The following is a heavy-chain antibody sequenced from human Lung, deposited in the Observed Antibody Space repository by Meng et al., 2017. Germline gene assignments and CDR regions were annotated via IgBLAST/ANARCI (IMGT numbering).Heavy chain of an antibody. J-gene: IGHJ4*02. CDR1: GGSFSDYY. CDR2: INHSGST. V-gene: IGHV4-34*01. Sequence: QVQVQQWGPGLLKPSATPSLTCVVSGGSFSDYYWSWIRQPPGKGLEWIGEINHSGSTNYNPSLESRATISVDTSQNNLSLKLSSVTAADSAVYYCARGPTTMAHDFDYWGQGTLVTVSS. CDR3: ARGPTTMAHDFDY. D-gene: IGHD4-11*01.